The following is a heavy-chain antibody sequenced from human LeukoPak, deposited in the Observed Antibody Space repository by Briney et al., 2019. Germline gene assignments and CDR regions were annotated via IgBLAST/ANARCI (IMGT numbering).Heavy chain of an antibody. D-gene: IGHD3-22*01. CDR2: ITSTSSDI. V-gene: IGHV3-21*01. CDR1: GFSFSIYR. J-gene: IGHJ6*02. CDR3: ARECDSSGYYHFYYHYAMDV. Sequence: GGSLRLSCTASGFSFSIYRMNWVRQAPGKGLEWVASITSTSSDIYYADSVKGRFIISRDNAKNSLYLQMNSLRAEHTVMYYCARECDSSGYYHFYYHYAMDVWGQGTTVTVSS.